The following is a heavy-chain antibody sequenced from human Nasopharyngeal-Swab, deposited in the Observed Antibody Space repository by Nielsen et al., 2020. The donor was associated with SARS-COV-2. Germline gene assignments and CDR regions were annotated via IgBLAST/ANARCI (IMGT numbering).Heavy chain of an antibody. D-gene: IGHD6-13*01. J-gene: IGHJ6*03. V-gene: IGHV4-31*03. CDR3: ARDSRYSSSWYAYYYYYMDV. Sequence: SETLSLARTVSGGSISSGGYYWSWIRQHPGKGLEWIGYIYYSGSTCYNPSLKSRVTISVDTSKNQFSLKLSSVTAADTAVYYCARDSRYSSSWYAYYYYYMDVWGKGTTVTVSS. CDR2: IYYSGST. CDR1: GGSISSGGYY.